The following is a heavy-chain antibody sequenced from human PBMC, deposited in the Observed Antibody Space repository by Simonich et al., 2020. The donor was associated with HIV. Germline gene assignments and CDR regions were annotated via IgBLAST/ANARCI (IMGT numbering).Heavy chain of an antibody. Sequence: QVQLQESGPGLVKPSETLSLICTVSGGSIYGYYWNWIRQTPGKGLEWIGYIYYSGSTNYNPSFKSRVAMSVDTSKNQFSLKLSSVTAADTAVYYCSRGVSGTAYFYYFMDVWGKGTTVTVSS. CDR3: SRGVSGTAYFYYFMDV. CDR2: IYYSGST. D-gene: IGHD1-1*01. CDR1: GGSIYGYY. V-gene: IGHV4-59*12. J-gene: IGHJ6*03.